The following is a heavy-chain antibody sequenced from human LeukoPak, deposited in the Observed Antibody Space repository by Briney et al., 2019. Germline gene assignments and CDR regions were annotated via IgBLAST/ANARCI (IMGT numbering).Heavy chain of an antibody. CDR1: GYTFTSYG. J-gene: IGHJ4*02. CDR3: ARQKKRITMVRGVIGFDY. Sequence: ASVKVSCKASGYTFTSYGISWVRQAPGQGLEWMGWISAYNGNTNYAQKLQGRVTMTTDTSTSTAYMELRSLRSDDTAVYYCARQKKRITMVRGVIGFDYWGQGTLVTVSS. V-gene: IGHV1-18*01. D-gene: IGHD3-10*01. CDR2: ISAYNGNT.